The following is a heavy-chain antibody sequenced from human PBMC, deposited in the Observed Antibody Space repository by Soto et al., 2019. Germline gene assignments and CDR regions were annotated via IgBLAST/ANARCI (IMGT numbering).Heavy chain of an antibody. D-gene: IGHD6-13*01. CDR1: GGSISSSSYY. CDR2: IYYSGST. V-gene: IGHV4-39*01. J-gene: IGHJ6*02. CDR3: ASGSSSSWYGLTDYYYYGMDV. Sequence: SETLSLTCTVSGGSISSSSYYWGRIRQPPGKGLEWIGSIYYSGSTYYNPSLKSRVTISVDTSKNQFSLKLSSVTAADTAVYYCASGSSSSWYGLTDYYYYGMDVWGQGTTVTVSS.